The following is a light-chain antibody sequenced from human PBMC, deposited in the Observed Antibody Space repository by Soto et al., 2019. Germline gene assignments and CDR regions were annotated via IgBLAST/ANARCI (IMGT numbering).Light chain of an antibody. CDR1: SGHSSYA. V-gene: IGLV4-69*01. Sequence: QSVLTQSPSASASLGASVKLTCTLSSGHSSYAIAWHQQQPEKGPRYLMKLDSDGSHTKGDAIPDRFSGSSSGAERYLTIASLQSEDEADYYGQTWGTGSHVVFGGGTKLTVL. J-gene: IGLJ2*01. CDR2: LDSDGSH. CDR3: QTWGTGSHVV.